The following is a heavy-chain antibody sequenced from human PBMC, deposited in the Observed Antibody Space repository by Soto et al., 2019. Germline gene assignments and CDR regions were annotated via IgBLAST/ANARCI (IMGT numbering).Heavy chain of an antibody. J-gene: IGHJ4*02. V-gene: IGHV3-30*18. D-gene: IGHD2-2*01. CDR2: ISYDGSNK. CDR1: GFTFSSYG. CDR3: AKDDLGYCSSTSCYGGGDY. Sequence: ESGGGVVQPGRSLRLSCAASGFTFSSYGMHWVRQAPGKGLEWVAVISYDGSNKYYADSVKGRFTISRDNSKNTLYLQMNSLRAEDTAVYYCAKDDLGYCSSTSCYGGGDYWGQGTLVTVSS.